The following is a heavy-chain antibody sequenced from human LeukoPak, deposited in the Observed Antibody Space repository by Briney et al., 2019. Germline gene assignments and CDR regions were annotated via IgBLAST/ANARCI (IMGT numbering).Heavy chain of an antibody. Sequence: GGSLRLSCAASGFTFSSYAMHWVRQAPGKGLEWVAVISYDGSNKYYADSVKGRFTISRDNSKNTLYLQMNSLRAEDTAVYYCARGTFEYLDYWGQGTLVTVSS. D-gene: IGHD1-1*01. CDR2: ISYDGSNK. CDR1: GFTFSSYA. J-gene: IGHJ4*02. CDR3: ARGTFEYLDY. V-gene: IGHV3-30-3*01.